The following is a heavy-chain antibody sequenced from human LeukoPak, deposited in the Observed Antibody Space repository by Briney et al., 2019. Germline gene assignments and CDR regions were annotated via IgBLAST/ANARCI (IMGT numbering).Heavy chain of an antibody. J-gene: IGHJ3*02. D-gene: IGHD1-26*01. V-gene: IGHV3-74*01. Sequence: GGSLRLSCAASGFTFSSYWMHWVRQAPGKGLVWVSRINSDGSTTSYADSVKGRFTISRGNAKNTLYLQMNSLRAEDTAVYYCARRGATRVAFDIWGQGTMVTVS. CDR2: INSDGSTT. CDR3: ARRGATRVAFDI. CDR1: GFTFSSYW.